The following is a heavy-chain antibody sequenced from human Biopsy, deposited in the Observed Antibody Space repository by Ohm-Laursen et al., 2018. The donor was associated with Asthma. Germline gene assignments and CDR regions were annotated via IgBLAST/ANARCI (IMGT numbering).Heavy chain of an antibody. J-gene: IGHJ4*02. V-gene: IGHV3-30-3*01. D-gene: IGHD6-6*01. CDR2: IFFDGSNK. Sequence: SLRLSCAASGFAFNNSSMTWVRQAPGKGLEWVAGIFFDGSNKYYADSVKGRFTISRDNSKDTLYLQVNSLGGDDTAVYYCARGKTWGRSYYFDYWGQGTLVTVSS. CDR1: GFAFNNSS. CDR3: ARGKTWGRSYYFDY.